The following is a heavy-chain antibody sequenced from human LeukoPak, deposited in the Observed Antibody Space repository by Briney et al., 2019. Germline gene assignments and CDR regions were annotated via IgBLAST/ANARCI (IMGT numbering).Heavy chain of an antibody. D-gene: IGHD2-15*01. V-gene: IGHV1-24*01. CDR2: FDPEDGET. CDR1: GYTLTELS. CDR3: AMTGYCSGGSSYGWFDP. Sequence: RASVKVSCKVSGYTLTELSMHWVRQAPGKGLEWMGGFDPEDGETIYAQKFQGRVTMTEDTSTDTAYMELSSLRSEDTAVYYCAMTGYCSGGSSYGWFDPWGQGTLVTVSS. J-gene: IGHJ5*02.